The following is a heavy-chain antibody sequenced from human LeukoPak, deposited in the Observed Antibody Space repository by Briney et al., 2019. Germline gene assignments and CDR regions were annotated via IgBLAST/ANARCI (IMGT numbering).Heavy chain of an antibody. CDR2: IKDVGSEK. V-gene: IGHV3-7*03. Sequence: GGALRLSCEASGFTFDLFWMTWGPDAPGKGLESVAYIKDVGSEKVHVDSVRGRFTISRENAENSLYMQMNSLRAEDTCVYYCARDAGYGGNSDYWGQGTLVTVSS. CDR3: ARDAGYGGNSDY. D-gene: IGHD4-23*01. CDR1: GFTFDLFW. J-gene: IGHJ4*02.